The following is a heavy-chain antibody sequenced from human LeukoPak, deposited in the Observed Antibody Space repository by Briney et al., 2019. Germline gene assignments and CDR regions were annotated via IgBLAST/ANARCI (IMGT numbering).Heavy chain of an antibody. D-gene: IGHD6-13*01. Sequence: GRSLRLSCAASGFTFSSYAMHWVRQAPGKGLEWVAVISYDGSNKYYADSVKGRFTISRDNSKNTLYLQMNGLRAEDTAVYYCAREGYSSSWYWGDPSYYFDYWGQGTLVTVSS. V-gene: IGHV3-30-3*01. CDR1: GFTFSSYA. CDR3: AREGYSSSWYWGDPSYYFDY. J-gene: IGHJ4*02. CDR2: ISYDGSNK.